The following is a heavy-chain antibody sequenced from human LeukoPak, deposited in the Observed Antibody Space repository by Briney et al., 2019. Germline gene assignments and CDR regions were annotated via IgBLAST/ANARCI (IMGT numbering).Heavy chain of an antibody. J-gene: IGHJ4*02. CDR1: GGSIISNYY. V-gene: IGHV4-39*07. CDR3: ARGHHRYSSSWYRY. CDR2: IFFNGST. D-gene: IGHD6-13*01. Sequence: SETLSLTCSVSGGSIISNYYFGWIRQPPGKGLEWIGSIFFNGSTYYSSSLKSRVTISVDTSKNQFSLKLSSVTAADTAVYYCARGHHRYSSSWYRYWGQGTLVTVSS.